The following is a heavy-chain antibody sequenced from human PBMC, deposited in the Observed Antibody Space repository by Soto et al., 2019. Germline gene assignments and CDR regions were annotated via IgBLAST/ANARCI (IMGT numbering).Heavy chain of an antibody. J-gene: IGHJ5*01. V-gene: IGHV4-39*01. CDR2: IYYSGST. CDR1: GGSISSSSYY. Sequence: PSETLSLTCTVSGGSISSSSYYWGWIRQPPGKGLEWIGSIYYSGSTYYNPSLKSRVTISVDTSKNQFSLKLSSVTAADTAVYYCARRGYSGYDSWGQGTLVTVSS. CDR3: ARRGYSGYDS. D-gene: IGHD5-12*01.